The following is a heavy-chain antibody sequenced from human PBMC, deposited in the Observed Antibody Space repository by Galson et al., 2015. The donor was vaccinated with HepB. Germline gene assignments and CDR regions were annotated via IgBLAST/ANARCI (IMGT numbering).Heavy chain of an antibody. Sequence: CAISGDSVSSTSATRNWIRQSPSRGLEWLGRTYYKSKYYNDYAVSVRSRITINPDTSKNQFSLQLSSVTPEDTAVYYCARGWGITMVRGLPYYLDSWGQGTLVTVSS. CDR1: GDSVSSTSAT. V-gene: IGHV6-1*01. CDR2: TYYKSKYYN. CDR3: ARGWGITMVRGLPYYLDS. J-gene: IGHJ4*02. D-gene: IGHD3-10*01.